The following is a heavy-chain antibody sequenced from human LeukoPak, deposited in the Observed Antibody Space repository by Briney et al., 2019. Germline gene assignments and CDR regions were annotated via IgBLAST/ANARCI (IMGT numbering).Heavy chain of an antibody. Sequence: SETLSLTCTVSGGSISSGGYYWTWIRQHPGKGLEWIGYIYYSGSTYYNPSLKSRVTISVDTSKNQFSLKLSSVTAADTAVYYCARLTRGYYDFLSYFFDHWGQGTLVTVSS. V-gene: IGHV4-31*03. CDR2: IYYSGST. CDR3: ARLTRGYYDFLSYFFDH. CDR1: GGSISSGGYY. J-gene: IGHJ4*02. D-gene: IGHD3-3*01.